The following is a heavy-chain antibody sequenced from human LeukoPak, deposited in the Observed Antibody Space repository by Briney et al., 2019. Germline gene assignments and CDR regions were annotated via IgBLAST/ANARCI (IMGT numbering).Heavy chain of an antibody. J-gene: IGHJ5*02. CDR1: GYTFTDYD. CDR2: MNPSSGNT. V-gene: IGHV1-8*01. Sequence: GASVKVSCKTSGYTFTDYDINWVRQARGQGLEWMGWMNPSSGNTGYAQKFQGRVTMTRDNSMSTAYMELSSLTSEDTAVYYCARLMVRGILGPWGQGTLVTVSS. D-gene: IGHD3-10*01. CDR3: ARLMVRGILGP.